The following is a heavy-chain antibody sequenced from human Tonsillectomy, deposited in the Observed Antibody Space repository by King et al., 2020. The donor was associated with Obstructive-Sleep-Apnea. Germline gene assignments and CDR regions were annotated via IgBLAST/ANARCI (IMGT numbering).Heavy chain of an antibody. Sequence: QLVQSGAEVKKPGASVKLSCKASGYTFTRYYMHWVRQAPGQGLEWMGIINPSSGSTTYTQKFQDRVTMTRDTSTSTVYMELSSLRSEDTAMYYCAKGSLTGYFPTDYWGQGALVIVSS. CDR2: INPSSGST. D-gene: IGHD3-9*01. CDR3: AKGSLTGYFPTDY. J-gene: IGHJ4*02. CDR1: GYTFTRYY. V-gene: IGHV1-46*01.